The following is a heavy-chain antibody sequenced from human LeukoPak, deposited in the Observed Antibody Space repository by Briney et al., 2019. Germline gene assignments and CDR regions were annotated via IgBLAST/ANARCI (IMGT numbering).Heavy chain of an antibody. CDR1: GGTFSSYA. Sequence: SVKVSCKASGGTFSSYAISWVRQAPGQGLDWMGGIIPIFGTANYAQKFQGRVTITADESTSTAYMELSSLRSEDTAVYYCARGRLRFKWDDAFDIWGQGTMVTVSS. D-gene: IGHD3-3*01. CDR2: IIPIFGTA. J-gene: IGHJ3*02. CDR3: ARGRLRFKWDDAFDI. V-gene: IGHV1-69*13.